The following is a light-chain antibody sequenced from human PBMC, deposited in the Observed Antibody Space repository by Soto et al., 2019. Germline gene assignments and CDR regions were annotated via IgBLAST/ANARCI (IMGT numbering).Light chain of an antibody. CDR1: QSIGYY. CDR2: DAS. V-gene: IGKV3-11*01. Sequence: IVLTQSPATLSFSPGERATLSCRASQSIGYYLAWFQQKPGQAPRLLIYDASNRATGIPTRFSGSGSGTDFTLTISSLEPEDFAVYYCQQRSKWPLTFGGGTKVEIK. J-gene: IGKJ4*01. CDR3: QQRSKWPLT.